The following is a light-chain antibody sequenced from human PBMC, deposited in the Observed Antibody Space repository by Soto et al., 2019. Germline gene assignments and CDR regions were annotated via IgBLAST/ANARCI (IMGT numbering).Light chain of an antibody. Sequence: EIVMTQSPATLSVSPGDRATLSCRASQSVSRNLAWYQQKPGQAPRLLIYGAYTRATGIPARFSGSGSGTEFTLPISRLQSEEFAVYYCQHYNNWPLTFGGGTKVEIK. V-gene: IGKV3-15*01. CDR3: QHYNNWPLT. J-gene: IGKJ4*01. CDR2: GAY. CDR1: QSVSRN.